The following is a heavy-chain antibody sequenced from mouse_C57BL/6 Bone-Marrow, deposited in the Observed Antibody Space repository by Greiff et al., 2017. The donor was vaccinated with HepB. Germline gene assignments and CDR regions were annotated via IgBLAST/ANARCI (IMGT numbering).Heavy chain of an antibody. D-gene: IGHD1-1*01. V-gene: IGHV5-15*01. J-gene: IGHJ1*03. Sequence: EVQGVESGGGLVQPGGSLKLSCAASGFTFSDYGMAWVRQAPRKGPEWVAFISNLAYSIYYADTVTGRFTISRENAKNTLYLEMSSLRSEDTAMYYCARRGNSSPWYFDVWGTGTTVTVSS. CDR1: GFTFSDYG. CDR3: ARRGNSSPWYFDV. CDR2: ISNLAYSI.